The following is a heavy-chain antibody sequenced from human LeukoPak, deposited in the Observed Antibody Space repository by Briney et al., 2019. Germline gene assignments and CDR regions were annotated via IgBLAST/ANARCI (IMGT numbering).Heavy chain of an antibody. V-gene: IGHV4-34*01. Sequence: SETLSLTCAVYGGSFSGYYWSWIRQPPGKGLEWIGEINHSGNTNNSPTLKSRVTMSVDTPKNQFSLNLSSVTAADTAVYYCARGYAKVAAVRGSIISGAIYFDSWGQGALVTVSS. CDR3: ARGYAKVAAVRGSIISGAIYFDS. D-gene: IGHD3-10*01. CDR2: INHSGNT. CDR1: GGSFSGYY. J-gene: IGHJ4*02.